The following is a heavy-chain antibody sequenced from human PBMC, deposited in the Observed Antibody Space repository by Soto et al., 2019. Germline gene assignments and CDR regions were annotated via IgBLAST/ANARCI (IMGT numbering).Heavy chain of an antibody. J-gene: IGHJ4*02. CDR1: VASITNYY. V-gene: IGHV4-59*01. CDR2: IYYSGTT. Sequence: SETLSLTCTVSVASITNYYWSWIRQPPGKGLEWIGYIYYSGTTNYNPSLKSRLTISVDTSKNQFTLKLTSVTAADTAVYYCALFCSSTSCYGQWDYWGPGTLVTVS. CDR3: ALFCSSTSCYGQWDY. D-gene: IGHD2-2*01.